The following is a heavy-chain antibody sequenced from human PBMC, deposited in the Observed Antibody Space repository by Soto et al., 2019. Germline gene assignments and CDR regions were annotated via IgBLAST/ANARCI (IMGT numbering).Heavy chain of an antibody. CDR2: VNPNSGNT. CDR3: ARVPFVNFGDSVPFDY. V-gene: IGHV1-8*01. Sequence: VQLLQSGAEVKKPGASVKVFCKTSGFTFTSYDINWVRQAPGQGLEWLGWVNPNSGNTDYAQKFQGRVTMTRNTSITTAYMELSSLRSEDTAVYYCARVPFVNFGDSVPFDYWGQGTLVTVSS. CDR1: GFTFTSYD. J-gene: IGHJ4*02. D-gene: IGHD4-17*01.